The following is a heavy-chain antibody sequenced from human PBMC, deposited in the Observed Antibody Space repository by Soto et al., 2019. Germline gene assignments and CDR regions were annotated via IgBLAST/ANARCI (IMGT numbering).Heavy chain of an antibody. Sequence: QITLKESGPTLVKPTQTLTLTCTFSGFSLHSGGEHVSWIRQTPGGALEWLALVFWDGDKRYRPSLASRLTLTTDKSDNRVVLTMTNMNPVDTATYYCARCDSQTMSAVRLCESWGPGVLVAVSS. CDR2: VFWDGDK. J-gene: IGHJ4*02. CDR3: ARCDSQTMSAVRLCES. D-gene: IGHD2-21*02. V-gene: IGHV2-5*02. CDR1: GFSLHSGGEH.